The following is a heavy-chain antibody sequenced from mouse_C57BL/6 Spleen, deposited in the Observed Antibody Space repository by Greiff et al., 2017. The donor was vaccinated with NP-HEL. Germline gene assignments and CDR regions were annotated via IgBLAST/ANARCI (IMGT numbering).Heavy chain of an antibody. CDR2: IDPSDSYT. CDR1: GYTFTSYW. D-gene: IGHD4-1*01. Sequence: VQLQQPGAELVMPGASVKLSCKASGYTFTSYWMHWVKQRPGQGLEWIGEIDPSDSYTNYNQKFKGKSTLTVDKSSSTAYMQLSSLTSEDSAVYYCARRRNWGFDYWGQGTTLTVSS. J-gene: IGHJ2*01. CDR3: ARRRNWGFDY. V-gene: IGHV1-69*01.